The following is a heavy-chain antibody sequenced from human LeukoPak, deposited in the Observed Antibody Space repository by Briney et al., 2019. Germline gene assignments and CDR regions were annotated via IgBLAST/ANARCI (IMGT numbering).Heavy chain of an antibody. CDR3: AKDKKWGSSSWIIRAYYYYMDV. Sequence: GGSLRLSCAASGFTFSSYEMNWVRQAPGKGLEWVSYISSSGSTIYYADSVKGRFTIYRDNAKNSLYLQMNSLRAEDTAVYYCAKDKKWGSSSWIIRAYYYYMDVWGKGTTVTVSS. J-gene: IGHJ6*03. V-gene: IGHV3-48*03. D-gene: IGHD6-13*01. CDR1: GFTFSSYE. CDR2: ISSSGSTI.